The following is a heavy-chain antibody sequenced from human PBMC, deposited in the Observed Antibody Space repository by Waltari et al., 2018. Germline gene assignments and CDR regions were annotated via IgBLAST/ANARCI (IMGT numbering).Heavy chain of an antibody. CDR1: GYTFTGYY. J-gene: IGHJ3*02. Sequence: QVQLVQSGAEVKKPGASVKVSCKASGYTFTGYYMPWVRQAPGQGLEWMGWINPNSGGTKYAQKLQGRVTMTRETYISTAYMELSRLRSDDTDVYYCASMQGKLERLWWDDAFDIWGQGTMVTVSS. D-gene: IGHD1-1*01. V-gene: IGHV1-2*02. CDR3: ASMQGKLERLWWDDAFDI. CDR2: INPNSGGT.